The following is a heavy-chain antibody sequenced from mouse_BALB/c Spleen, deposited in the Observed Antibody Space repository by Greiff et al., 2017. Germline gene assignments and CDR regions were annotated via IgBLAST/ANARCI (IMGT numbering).Heavy chain of an antibody. V-gene: IGHV5-6-5*01. Sequence: VQLKESGGGLVKPGGSLKLSCAASGFTFSSYAMSWVRQTPEKRLEWVASISSGGSTYYPDSVKGRFTISRDNARNILYLQMSSLRSEDTAMYYCARWNYGYDYWGQGTTLTVSS. CDR2: ISSGGST. J-gene: IGHJ2*01. CDR3: ARWNYGYDY. CDR1: GFTFSSYA. D-gene: IGHD1-2*01.